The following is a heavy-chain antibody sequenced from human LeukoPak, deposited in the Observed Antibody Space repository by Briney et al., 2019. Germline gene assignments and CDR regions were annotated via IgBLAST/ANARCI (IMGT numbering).Heavy chain of an antibody. V-gene: IGHV4-34*01. Sequence: SETLSLTCAVYGGSFSGYYWSWIRQPPGKGLEWIGEINHSGSTYYNPSLKSRVTISVDTSKNQFSLKLSSVTAADTAVYYCASTDIVVVHYWGQGTLVTVSS. CDR2: INHSGST. CDR1: GGSFSGYY. D-gene: IGHD2-2*01. CDR3: ASTDIVVVHY. J-gene: IGHJ4*02.